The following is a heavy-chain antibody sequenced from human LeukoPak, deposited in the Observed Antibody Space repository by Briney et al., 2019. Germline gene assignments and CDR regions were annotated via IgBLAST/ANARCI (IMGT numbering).Heavy chain of an antibody. V-gene: IGHV4-59*01. J-gene: IGHJ3*02. CDR1: GGSISSYY. CDR2: IYYSGSP. CDR3: ARDARTIKERSDAFDI. D-gene: IGHD1-1*01. Sequence: PSETLSLTCTVSGGSISSYYWSWIRQPPGKGLEWIGYIYYSGSPNYNPSLKSRVTISIDTSKRQFSLRLTSVTAADTAVYYCARDARTIKERSDAFDIWGRGTMVTVSS.